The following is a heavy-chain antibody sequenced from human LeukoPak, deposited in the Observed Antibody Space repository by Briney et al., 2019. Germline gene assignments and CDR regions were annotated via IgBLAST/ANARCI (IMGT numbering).Heavy chain of an antibody. V-gene: IGHV4-34*01. Sequence: SETLSLTCAVYGGSFSGYYWSWIRQPPGKGLEWIGEINHSGSTNYNPSLKSRVTISVDTSKNQFSLKLSSVTAADTAVYYCARATAMVMFFDYWGQGTLVTVPS. CDR1: GGSFSGYY. CDR3: ARATAMVMFFDY. CDR2: INHSGST. D-gene: IGHD5-18*01. J-gene: IGHJ4*02.